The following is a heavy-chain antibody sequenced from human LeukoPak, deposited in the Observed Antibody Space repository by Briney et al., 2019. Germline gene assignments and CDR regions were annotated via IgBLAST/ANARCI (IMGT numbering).Heavy chain of an antibody. CDR2: IYYFGTT. CDR1: GASISYSGFF. J-gene: IGHJ4*02. D-gene: IGHD6-19*01. CDR3: ARDHIAVSSFDQ. Sequence: PSETLSLTCTVSGASISYSGFFWGWLRQPPGKGLEWIGSIYYFGTTYYSPSLKTRVAMSVDMSKNEFSLKLTPVTAADTAVYYCARDHIAVSSFDQWGQGTLVTVSS. V-gene: IGHV4-39*07.